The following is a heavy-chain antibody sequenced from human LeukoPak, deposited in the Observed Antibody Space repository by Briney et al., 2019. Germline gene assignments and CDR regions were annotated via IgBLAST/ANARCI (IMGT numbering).Heavy chain of an antibody. CDR1: GGSISSYY. Sequence: SETLSLTCTVSGGSISSYYWSWIRQPPGKGLEWIGYIYTSGSTNYNPSLKSRVTISVDTSKNQFSLKLSSVTAADTAVYYCATSITGTSFDYWGQGTLVTVSS. J-gene: IGHJ4*02. V-gene: IGHV4-4*09. CDR3: ATSITGTSFDY. D-gene: IGHD1-7*01. CDR2: IYTSGST.